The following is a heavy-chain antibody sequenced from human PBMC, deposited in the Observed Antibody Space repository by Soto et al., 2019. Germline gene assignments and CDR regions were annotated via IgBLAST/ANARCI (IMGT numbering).Heavy chain of an antibody. D-gene: IGHD2-15*01. CDR1: GASISSAGYS. CDR2: ITYSGDT. CDR3: ARRGRLRERYFGP. J-gene: IGHJ5*02. V-gene: IGHV4-30-4*08. Sequence: PSETLSLTCTVSGASISSAGYSWSWVRQHPGKGLEWIGYITYSGDTDYNPSLKSRVSISVDMSKNQFSLNLTSVTAADTAVYYCARRGRLRERYFGPWGQGTRVTVSS.